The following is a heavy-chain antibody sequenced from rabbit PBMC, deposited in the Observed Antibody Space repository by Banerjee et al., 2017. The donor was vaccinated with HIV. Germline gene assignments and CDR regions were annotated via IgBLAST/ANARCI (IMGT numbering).Heavy chain of an antibody. Sequence: QEQLEESGGDLVKPEGSLTLTCTASGFSFSSSYYMCWVRQAPGKGLEWIGCIYAGSTDTTYYASWAKGRFTISKTSSTTVTLQMTSLTDADTATYFCARSYNSGWGGYKLWGQGTLVTVS. CDR2: IYAGSTDTT. V-gene: IGHV1S45*01. CDR3: ARSYNSGWGGYKL. D-gene: IGHD4-1*01. CDR1: GFSFSSSYY. J-gene: IGHJ3*01.